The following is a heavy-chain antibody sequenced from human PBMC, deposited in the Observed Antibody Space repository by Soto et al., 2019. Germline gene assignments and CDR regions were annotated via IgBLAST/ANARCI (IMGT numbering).Heavy chain of an antibody. CDR3: ARPNRLGELSLFDY. CDR1: GYPFTGYC. CDR2: INPDSGGT. D-gene: IGHD3-16*02. V-gene: IGHV1-2*02. J-gene: IGHJ4*02. Sequence: SVKGSCKASGYPFTGYCIHWVRQPPGQGLEWMGWINPDSGGTNYAQKFQGRVTMTRDTSISTAYMELSSLRSDDTAVYYCARPNRLGELSLFDYWGQGTLVTVSS.